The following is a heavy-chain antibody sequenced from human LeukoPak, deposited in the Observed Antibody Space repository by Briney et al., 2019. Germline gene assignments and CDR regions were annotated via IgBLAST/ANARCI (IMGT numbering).Heavy chain of an antibody. CDR2: IRSKANNYAT. D-gene: IGHD1-26*01. V-gene: IGHV3-73*01. CDR1: GFTFSGST. Sequence: GGSLRLSCAASGFTFSGSTIHWVRQASGEGLEWVGRIRSKANNYATAYATSVKGRFTLSRDDSNNTAYLQMNSLKTEDTAVYFCIRGAASGTYYGLDVWGQGATVTVSS. CDR3: IRGAASGTYYGLDV. J-gene: IGHJ6*02.